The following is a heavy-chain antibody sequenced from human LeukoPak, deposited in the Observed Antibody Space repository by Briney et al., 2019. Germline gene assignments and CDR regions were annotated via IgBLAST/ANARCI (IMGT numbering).Heavy chain of an antibody. CDR3: ARDLERFLEWATCPSY. CDR2: IYYSGST. Sequence: PSETLSLTCSVSGGSISSYYWSWIRQPPGKGLEWIGYIYYSGSTNYNPSLKSRVTISVDTSKNQFSLRLSSVTAADTAVYYCARDLERFLEWATCPSYWGQGTLVTVSS. V-gene: IGHV4-59*01. D-gene: IGHD3-3*01. J-gene: IGHJ4*02. CDR1: GGSISSYY.